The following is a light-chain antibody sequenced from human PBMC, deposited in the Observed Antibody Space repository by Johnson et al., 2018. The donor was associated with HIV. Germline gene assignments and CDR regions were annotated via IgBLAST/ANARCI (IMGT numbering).Light chain of an antibody. CDR2: ETN. V-gene: IGLV1-51*02. CDR3: AAWDDSLNGPYV. J-gene: IGLJ1*01. Sequence: QAVLTQPPSVSAAPGQKVTISCSGSSSNIGNNYVSWYQHLPGTAPKLLIYETNNRPSGIPDRFSGSKSGTSATLGITGLQTGDEAEYYCAAWDDSLNGPYVFGTGTKVTVL. CDR1: SSNIGNNY.